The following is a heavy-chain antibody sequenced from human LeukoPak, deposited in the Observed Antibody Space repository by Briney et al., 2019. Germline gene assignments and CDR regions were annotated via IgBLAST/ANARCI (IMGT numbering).Heavy chain of an antibody. CDR2: ISWNSGSI. D-gene: IGHD4-17*01. Sequence: GRSLRLSCAASGFTFDDYAMHWVRQAPGKGLEWVSGISWNSGSIGYADSVKGRFTISRDNAKNSLYLQMNSLRAGDTALYYCAKGLDGDYVDWFDPWGQGTLVTVSS. CDR3: AKGLDGDYVDWFDP. CDR1: GFTFDDYA. J-gene: IGHJ5*02. V-gene: IGHV3-9*01.